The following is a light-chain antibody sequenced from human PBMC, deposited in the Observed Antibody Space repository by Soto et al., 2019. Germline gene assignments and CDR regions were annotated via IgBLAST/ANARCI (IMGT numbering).Light chain of an antibody. CDR3: QSYDSSLSGSCV. CDR2: GNS. J-gene: IGLJ3*02. Sequence: QSVLTQPPSVSGAPGQRVTISCTGSSSNIGAGYDVHWYQQLPGTAPKLLIYGNSNRPSGVPDRFSGSKSGTSASLAITGLQAEDEADYYGQSYDSSLSGSCVFGGRTKLTVL. CDR1: SSNIGAGYD. V-gene: IGLV1-40*01.